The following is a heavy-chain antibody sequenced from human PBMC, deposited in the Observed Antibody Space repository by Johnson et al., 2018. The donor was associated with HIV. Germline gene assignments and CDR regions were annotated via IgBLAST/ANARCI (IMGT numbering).Heavy chain of an antibody. J-gene: IGHJ3*02. CDR1: GFTFSSYG. Sequence: QVQLVESGGGVVQPGRSLRLSCAASGFTFSSYGMHWVRQAPGKGLEWVAVISYDGGNKYYADSVKGRFTISRDNSKNTLYLQMNSLRAEDTAVYYCAKARRVPYGLDSDAFDIWGQGTMVTVSS. CDR3: AKARRVPYGLDSDAFDI. V-gene: IGHV3-30*18. D-gene: IGHD5-24*01. CDR2: ISYDGGNK.